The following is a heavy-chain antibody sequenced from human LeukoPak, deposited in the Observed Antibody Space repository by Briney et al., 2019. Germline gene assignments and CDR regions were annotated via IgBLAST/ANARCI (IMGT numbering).Heavy chain of an antibody. J-gene: IGHJ6*02. D-gene: IGHD3-9*01. CDR1: GGSFSGYY. Sequence: SETLSLTCAVYGGSFSGYYWSWIRQPPGKGPEWIGEINHSGSTNYNPSLKSRVTISVDTSKNQFSLKLSSVTAADTAVYYCARGQYRDILTGYYTSSRYYYYYGMDVWGQGTTVTVSS. CDR2: INHSGST. V-gene: IGHV4-34*01. CDR3: ARGQYRDILTGYYTSSRYYYYYGMDV.